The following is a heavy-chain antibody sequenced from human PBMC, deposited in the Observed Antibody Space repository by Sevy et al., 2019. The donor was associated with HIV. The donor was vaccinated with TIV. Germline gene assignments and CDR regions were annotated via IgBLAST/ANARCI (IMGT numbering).Heavy chain of an antibody. CDR1: GFTFGDYA. CDR3: TRGGYCSSTSCYRGSANNWFDP. CDR2: IRSKAYGGTT. J-gene: IGHJ5*02. D-gene: IGHD2-2*01. Sequence: GGSLKLSCTASGFTFGDYAMSWFRQAPGKGLEWVGFIRSKAYGGTTEYAASVKGRFTISRDDSKSIAYLQMKSLKTEDTAVYYCTRGGYCSSTSCYRGSANNWFDPWGQGTLVTVSS. V-gene: IGHV3-49*03.